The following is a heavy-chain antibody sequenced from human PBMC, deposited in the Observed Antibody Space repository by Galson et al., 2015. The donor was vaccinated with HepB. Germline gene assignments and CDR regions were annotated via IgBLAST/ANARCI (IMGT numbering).Heavy chain of an antibody. CDR3: AKGGTTVTPWGF. CDR2: ISGSGGYT. V-gene: IGHV3-23*01. CDR1: GFTFSNYG. Sequence: SLRLSCAASGFTFSNYGMSWVRQAPGKGLECVSTISGSGGYTDYADSVRGRFTISRENSRNTLYLEMNSLRAEDTAVYYCAKGGTTVTPWGFWGQGTLVTVSS. D-gene: IGHD4-11*01. J-gene: IGHJ4*02.